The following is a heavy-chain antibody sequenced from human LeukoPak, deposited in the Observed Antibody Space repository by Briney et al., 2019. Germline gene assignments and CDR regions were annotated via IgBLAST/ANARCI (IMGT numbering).Heavy chain of an antibody. CDR2: INPSGGNT. Sequence: ASVKVSCKASGYSFTSYYMHWVRQAPGQGLEWMGIINPSGGNTSFAQKFQGRVTMTGDTSTTTVYMELSGLRSEDTAVYYCARDIPYEVSFGGLTVMGSFVLDYWGQGTLVTVSS. D-gene: IGHD3-16*02. CDR1: GYSFTSYY. J-gene: IGHJ4*02. V-gene: IGHV1-46*01. CDR3: ARDIPYEVSFGGLTVMGSFVLDY.